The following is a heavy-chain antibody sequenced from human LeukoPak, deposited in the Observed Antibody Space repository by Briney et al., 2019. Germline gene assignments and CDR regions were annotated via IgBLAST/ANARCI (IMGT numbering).Heavy chain of an antibody. CDR1: GGSISSGGYY. CDR2: IYYSGST. CDR3: ASRSIAARRRYFDY. V-gene: IGHV4-31*03. Sequence: PSQTLSLTCTVSGGSISSGGYYWSWIRQHPGKGLEWIGYIYYSGSTYYNPSLKSRVTISVDTPKNQFSLKLSSVTAADTAVYYCASRSIAARRRYFDYWGQGTLVTVSS. J-gene: IGHJ4*02. D-gene: IGHD6-6*01.